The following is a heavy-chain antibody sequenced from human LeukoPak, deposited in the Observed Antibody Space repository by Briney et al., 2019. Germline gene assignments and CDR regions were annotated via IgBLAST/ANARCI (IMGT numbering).Heavy chain of an antibody. CDR1: GGPISSSSYY. V-gene: IGHV4-39*07. J-gene: IGHJ3*02. CDR3: TRAYYYDSSAHDAFDI. Sequence: SETLSLTCTVSGGPISSSSYYWGWIRQPPGKGLEWIGSIYYSGSTYYNPSLKSRVTISVDTSKNQFSLKLSSVTAADTAVYYCTRAYYYDSSAHDAFDIWGQGTMVTVSS. CDR2: IYYSGST. D-gene: IGHD3-22*01.